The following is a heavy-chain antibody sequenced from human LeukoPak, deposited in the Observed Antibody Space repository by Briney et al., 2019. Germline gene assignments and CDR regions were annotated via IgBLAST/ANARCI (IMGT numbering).Heavy chain of an antibody. CDR1: GFTFSDYY. V-gene: IGHV3-30*18. Sequence: GGSLRLSCAASGFTFSDYYMSWVRQAPGKGLEWVALISYDGSNKYYADSVKGRFTISRDNSKNTLYLQMNSLRAEDTAVYYCAKDSTRVVVVPAASPLDVWGKGTTVTISS. D-gene: IGHD2-2*01. CDR2: ISYDGSNK. CDR3: AKDSTRVVVVPAASPLDV. J-gene: IGHJ6*04.